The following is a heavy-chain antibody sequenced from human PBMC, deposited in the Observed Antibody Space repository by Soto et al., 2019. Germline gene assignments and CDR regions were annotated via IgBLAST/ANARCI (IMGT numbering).Heavy chain of an antibody. J-gene: IGHJ6*04. D-gene: IGHD3-10*01. CDR2: IHSGGDT. CDR1: GFAVRHNY. CDR3: ASKTDSIPSGGDV. V-gene: IGHV3-53*04. Sequence: EVQLVESGGGLVQPGGSLRLSCTASGFAVRHNYMTWVRQAPGKGLEWVSLIHSGGDTAYADSVKGRFTISRHTSQNTLYLQMNSLRAEDTAVYYCASKTDSIPSGGDVWGKGTAVTVSS.